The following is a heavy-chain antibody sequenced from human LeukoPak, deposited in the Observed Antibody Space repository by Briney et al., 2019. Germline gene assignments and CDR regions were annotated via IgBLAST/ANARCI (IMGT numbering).Heavy chain of an antibody. D-gene: IGHD6-13*01. CDR3: TRDPPAVAINTYA. CDR2: IYSGGAT. CDR1: GVSVSSNF. J-gene: IGHJ5*02. Sequence: GESLRLSCAVSGVSVSSNFMIWVRQAPGKGLEWVSLIYSGGATSYADSVKGRFSISRDNSKNTLYLQMNSLRVEDTAVYYCTRDPPAVAINTYAWGQGTLVTVSS. V-gene: IGHV3-66*01.